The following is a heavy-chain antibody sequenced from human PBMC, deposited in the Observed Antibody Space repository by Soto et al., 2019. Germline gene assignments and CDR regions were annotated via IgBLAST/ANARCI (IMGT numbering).Heavy chain of an antibody. D-gene: IGHD6-13*01. V-gene: IGHV5-51*01. CDR2: IYPGDSDT. CDR1: GYSFTSYW. CDR3: ARHEAAGAPPVGMDV. Sequence: GESLKISCKGSGYSFTSYWIGWVRQMPGKGLEWMGIIYPGDSDTRYSPSLQGQVTISADKSISTAYLQWSSLKASDTAMYYCARHEAAGAPPVGMDVWGQGTTVTVSS. J-gene: IGHJ6*02.